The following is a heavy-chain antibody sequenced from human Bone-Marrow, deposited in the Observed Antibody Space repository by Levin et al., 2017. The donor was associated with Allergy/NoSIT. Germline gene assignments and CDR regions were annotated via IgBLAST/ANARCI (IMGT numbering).Heavy chain of an antibody. CDR3: ARERGLCSSSSCYLGRFDP. J-gene: IGHJ5*02. CDR1: GDSISIGDSY. CDR2: IYYSGST. D-gene: IGHD2-2*01. V-gene: IGHV4-31*03. Sequence: PSETLSLTCTVSGDSISIGDSYWSWIRQHPGTGLEWIGYIYYSGSTYYNPSLKGRVSISVDTAKNQFSLKLSSVNAADTAVYYCARERGLCSSSSCYLGRFDPWGQGTPVTVSS.